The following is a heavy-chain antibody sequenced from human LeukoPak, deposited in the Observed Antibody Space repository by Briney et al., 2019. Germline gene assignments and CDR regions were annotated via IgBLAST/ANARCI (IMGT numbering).Heavy chain of an antibody. CDR3: ATDLSRSSSWHPDWVY. CDR1: GYTLTELS. D-gene: IGHD6-13*01. CDR2: FDPEDGET. Sequence: PGASVKVSCKVSGYTLTELSMHWVRQAPGKGLEWMGGFDPEDGETIYAQKFQGRVTMTEDTSTDTAYMELSSLRSEDTAVYYCATDLSRSSSWHPDWVYWGQGTLVTVSS. J-gene: IGHJ4*02. V-gene: IGHV1-24*01.